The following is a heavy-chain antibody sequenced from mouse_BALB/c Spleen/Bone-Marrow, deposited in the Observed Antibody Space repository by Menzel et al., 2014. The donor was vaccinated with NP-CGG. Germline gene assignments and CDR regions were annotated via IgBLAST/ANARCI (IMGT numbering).Heavy chain of an antibody. D-gene: IGHD2-12*01. CDR1: GFSLTSYG. CDR3: VRGVYDLTY. V-gene: IGHV2-9*02. J-gene: IGHJ3*01. CDR2: IWTGGIT. Sequence: VKLEESGPGLVAPSQSLSITCTVSGFSLTSYGVHWVRQPPGKGLEWLGVIWTGGITNYNSALMSRLSISKDNSKSQVLLKMNSLQTDDTAMYYCVRGVYDLTYWGQGTLVTVSA.